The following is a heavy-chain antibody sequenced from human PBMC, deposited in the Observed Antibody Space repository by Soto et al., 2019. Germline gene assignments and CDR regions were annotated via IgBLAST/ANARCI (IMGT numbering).Heavy chain of an antibody. J-gene: IGHJ6*03. V-gene: IGHV4-59*08. CDR1: GGSISSYY. CDR2: IYYSGST. CDR3: ARLAATYYYYYYYKDV. Sequence: QVQLQESGPGLVKPSETLSLTCTVSGGSISSYYWSWIRQPPGKGLEWIGYIYYSGSTNYNPSLKSRVTISVDTSKNQFSLKLSSVTAADTAVYYCARLAATYYYYYYYKDVWGKGTTVTVSS. D-gene: IGHD2-15*01.